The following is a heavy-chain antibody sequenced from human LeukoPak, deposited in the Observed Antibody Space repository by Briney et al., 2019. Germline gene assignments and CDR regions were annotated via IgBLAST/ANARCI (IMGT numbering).Heavy chain of an antibody. Sequence: SVKVSCKASGGTFSSYAISWVRQAPGQGLEWMGGIIPIFGTANYAQKFQGRVTITADKSTSTAYMELRSLRSDDTAVYYCARRIGIAAFDIWGQGTMVTVSS. CDR2: IIPIFGTA. V-gene: IGHV1-69*06. CDR1: GGTFSSYA. CDR3: ARRIGIAAFDI. J-gene: IGHJ3*02. D-gene: IGHD1-14*01.